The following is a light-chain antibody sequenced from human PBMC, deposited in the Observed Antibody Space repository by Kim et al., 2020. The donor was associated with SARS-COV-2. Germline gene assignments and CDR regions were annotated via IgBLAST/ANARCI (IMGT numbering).Light chain of an antibody. Sequence: DIQMTQSPSSLSASVGDRITITCRASRGISNYLAWFQQKPGEVPKSLIYAASSLQSGVSSRFSGSGSGTDFTLTISSLQPEDFATYCCQQYQSYPPTFGGGTKVDIK. CDR1: RGISNY. CDR3: QQYQSYPPT. J-gene: IGKJ4*01. V-gene: IGKV1-16*01. CDR2: AAS.